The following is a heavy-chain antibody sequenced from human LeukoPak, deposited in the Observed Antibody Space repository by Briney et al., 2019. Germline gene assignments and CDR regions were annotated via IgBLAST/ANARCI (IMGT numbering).Heavy chain of an antibody. CDR1: GFTFSTYD. J-gene: IGHJ4*02. Sequence: GGSLRLSCAASGFTFSTYDMSWVRQAPGKGLEWVSVISGNGGSTHYADSVKGRFTISRDNSKSTLYLQMNSLRAEDTAVYYCAKDGVMAGHYLDYWGQGTLVTVSS. V-gene: IGHV3-23*01. D-gene: IGHD5-24*01. CDR2: ISGNGGST. CDR3: AKDGVMAGHYLDY.